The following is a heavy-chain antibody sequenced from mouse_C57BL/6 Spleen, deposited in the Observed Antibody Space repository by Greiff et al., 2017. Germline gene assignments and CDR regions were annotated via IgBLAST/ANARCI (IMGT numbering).Heavy chain of an antibody. Sequence: QVQLQQSGPELVKPGASVKISCKASGYAFSSSWMNWVKQRPGKGLEWIGRIYPGDGDTNYNGKFKGKATLTADKSSSTAYMQLSSLTSEGSAVYFWAMALTGLDHWGQGTTLTGSS. V-gene: IGHV1-82*01. CDR2: IYPGDGDT. CDR3: AMALTGLDH. CDR1: GYAFSSSW. J-gene: IGHJ2*01. D-gene: IGHD1-1*01.